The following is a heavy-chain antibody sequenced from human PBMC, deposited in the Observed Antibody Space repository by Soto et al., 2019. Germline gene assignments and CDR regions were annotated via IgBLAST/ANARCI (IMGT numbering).Heavy chain of an antibody. J-gene: IGHJ4*02. D-gene: IGHD1-26*01. Sequence: PSETLSLTCTVSGGSISSYYWSWIRQPPGKGLEWIGYIYYSGSTNYNPSLKSRVTISVDTSKNQFSLKLSSVTAADTAVYYCARGGLLQPKDWGQGTLVTVSS. V-gene: IGHV4-59*01. CDR3: ARGGLLQPKD. CDR1: GGSISSYY. CDR2: IYYSGST.